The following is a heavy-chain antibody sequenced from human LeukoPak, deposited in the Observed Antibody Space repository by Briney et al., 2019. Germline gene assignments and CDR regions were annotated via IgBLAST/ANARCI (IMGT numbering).Heavy chain of an antibody. CDR2: IRYDGTNK. D-gene: IGHD5-18*01. Sequence: PGGSLRLSCAASGFTFSSYGMHWVRQAPGEGLEWVTFIRYDGTNKYYADSVKGRFTISRDSSNNTLYLQMNSLRAEDTAVYYCAKDRRAAMVTFFDYWGQGTLVTVSS. J-gene: IGHJ4*02. CDR1: GFTFSSYG. V-gene: IGHV3-30*02. CDR3: AKDRRAAMVTFFDY.